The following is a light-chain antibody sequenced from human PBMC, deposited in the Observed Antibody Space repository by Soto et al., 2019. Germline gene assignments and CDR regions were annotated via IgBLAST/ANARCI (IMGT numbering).Light chain of an antibody. CDR3: QQRSNWPPIT. Sequence: EIVLTQSPATLSLSPGERATLSCRASQSISSYLAWYQQKPGQAPRLLIYDASNRAAGFPARFSGSGSGTDFTLTISSLVPEDCAVYYCQQRSNWPPITFGQGTRLEIK. CDR1: QSISSY. J-gene: IGKJ5*01. V-gene: IGKV3-11*01. CDR2: DAS.